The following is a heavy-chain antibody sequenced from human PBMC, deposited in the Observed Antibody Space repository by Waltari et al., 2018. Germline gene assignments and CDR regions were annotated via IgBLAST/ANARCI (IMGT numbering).Heavy chain of an antibody. V-gene: IGHV1-24*01. D-gene: IGHD6-19*01. J-gene: IGHJ4*02. CDR2: FDPEDGET. CDR1: GYTLTELS. Sequence: VQLVQSGAEVKKPGASVKVSCKVSGYTLTELSMHWVRQAPGKGLEWMGGFDPEDGETIYAQKFQGRVTMTGDTSTDTAYMELSSLRSEDTAVYYCAIPGIAVAFDYWGQGTLVTVSS. CDR3: AIPGIAVAFDY.